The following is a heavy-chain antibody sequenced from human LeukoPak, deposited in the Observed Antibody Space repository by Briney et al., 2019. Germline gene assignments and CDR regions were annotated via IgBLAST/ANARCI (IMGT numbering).Heavy chain of an antibody. CDR3: ARHDNDDDFDY. D-gene: IGHD3-16*01. CDR2: INMYTANP. J-gene: IGHJ4*02. V-gene: IGHV7-4-1*02. CDR1: GYTFIRYA. Sequence: ASVKVSCKASGYTFIRYAINWLRQVPGQGLEWMGWINMYTANPAYAQGFTERFVFSLDTSVSTAYLEISNLKAEDTAVYYCARHDNDDDFDYWGQGTLLTVSS.